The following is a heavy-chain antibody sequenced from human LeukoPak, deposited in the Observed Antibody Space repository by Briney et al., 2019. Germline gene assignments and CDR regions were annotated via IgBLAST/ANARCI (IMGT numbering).Heavy chain of an antibody. D-gene: IGHD3-9*01. J-gene: IGHJ3*02. CDR2: ISGSGGST. V-gene: IGHV3-23*01. CDR3: AKVSSPYDILTGYYTLDAFDI. CDR1: GFTFSSYA. Sequence: GGSLRLSCAASGFTFSSYAMSWVRQAPGKGLEWVSAISGSGGSTYYADSVKGRFTISRDNSKNTLYLQMNSLRAEDTAVYYCAKVSSPYDILTGYYTLDAFDIWGQGTMVTVAS.